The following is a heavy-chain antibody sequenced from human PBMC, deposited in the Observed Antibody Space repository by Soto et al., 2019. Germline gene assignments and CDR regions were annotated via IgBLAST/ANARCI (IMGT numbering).Heavy chain of an antibody. CDR1: GGSISSGGYS. CDR3: ARGFHGDSTDWYFEL. D-gene: IGHD4-17*01. CDR2: IYHSGST. J-gene: IGHJ2*01. Sequence: NPSETLSLTCAASGGSISSGGYSWSWIRQPPGKGLEWIGYIYHSGSTYYNPSLKSRVTISVDRSKNQFSLKLSSVTAADTAVYYCARGFHGDSTDWYFELWGRGTLVTVSS. V-gene: IGHV4-30-2*01.